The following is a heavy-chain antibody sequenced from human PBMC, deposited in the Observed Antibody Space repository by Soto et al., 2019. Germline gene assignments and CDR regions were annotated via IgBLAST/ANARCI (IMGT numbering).Heavy chain of an antibody. CDR1: GFTFSNYA. D-gene: IGHD1-26*01. J-gene: IGHJ5*02. CDR3: TKVCGAYFSFPWFDP. Sequence: GGSLRLSCAASGFTFSNYAMNWVRQIPGQGPEWVASITGSGDGTFYADSVKGRFSISRDNSNDTLYLQMNSLGGEDTAVYYCTKVCGAYFSFPWFDPWGLGTLVTISS. V-gene: IGHV3-23*01. CDR2: ITGSGDGT.